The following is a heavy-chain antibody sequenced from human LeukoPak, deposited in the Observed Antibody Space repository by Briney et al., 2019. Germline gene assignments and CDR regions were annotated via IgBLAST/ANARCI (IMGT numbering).Heavy chain of an antibody. D-gene: IGHD6-13*01. J-gene: IGHJ4*02. Sequence: PSETLSLTCAVYGGSFSGYYWSWIRQPPGKGLEWIGEINHSGSTNYNPSLKSRVTISVDTSKNQFSLKLSSVTAADTAVYYCARAKGKQQLAYFDYWGQGTLVTVSS. CDR2: INHSGST. V-gene: IGHV4-34*01. CDR3: ARAKGKQQLAYFDY. CDR1: GGSFSGYY.